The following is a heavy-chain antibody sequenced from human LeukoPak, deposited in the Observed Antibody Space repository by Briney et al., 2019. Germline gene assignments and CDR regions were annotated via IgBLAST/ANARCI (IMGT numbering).Heavy chain of an antibody. CDR1: GYTFTSYY. CDR2: INPSGGST. V-gene: IGHV1-46*01. CDR3: APMIVGALDY. Sequence: ASVTVSCMASGYTFTSYYMHWVRQAPGQGLEWMGIINPSGGSTSYAQKFQGRVTMTRDTSTSTVYMELSSLRSEDTAVYYCAPMIVGALDYWGQGTLVTVSS. J-gene: IGHJ4*02. D-gene: IGHD3-22*01.